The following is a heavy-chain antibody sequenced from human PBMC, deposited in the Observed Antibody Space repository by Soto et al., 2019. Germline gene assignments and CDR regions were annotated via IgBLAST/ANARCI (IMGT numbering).Heavy chain of an antibody. CDR2: INPNSGGT. CDR3: ARRYCSSTSCYRTLGY. CDR1: GYTFTGYY. V-gene: IGHV1-2*02. J-gene: IGHJ4*02. Sequence: ASVKVSCKASGYTFTGYYMHWVRQAPGQGIEWLGWINPNSGGTNYAQKFQGRVTMTRDTSISTAYMELSRLRSDDTAVYYCARRYCSSTSCYRTLGYWGQGTLVTVSS. D-gene: IGHD2-2*02.